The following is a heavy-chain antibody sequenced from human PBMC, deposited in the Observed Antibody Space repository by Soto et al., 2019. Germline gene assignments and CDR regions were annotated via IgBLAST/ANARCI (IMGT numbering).Heavy chain of an antibody. Sequence: ASVKVSCKASGYTFTSYGISWVRQAPGQGXEWMGWISAYNGNTNYAQKLQGRVTMTTDTSTSTAYMELRSLRSDDTAVYYCARVVADSYDFWSGYVPWGPLYYRMDVWGQGATVTVSS. D-gene: IGHD3-3*01. V-gene: IGHV1-18*04. J-gene: IGHJ6*02. CDR1: GYTFTSYG. CDR2: ISAYNGNT. CDR3: ARVVADSYDFWSGYVPWGPLYYRMDV.